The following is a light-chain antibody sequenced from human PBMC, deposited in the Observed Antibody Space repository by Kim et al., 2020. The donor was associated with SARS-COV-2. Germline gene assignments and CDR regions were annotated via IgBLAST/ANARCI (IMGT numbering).Light chain of an antibody. Sequence: QAGLTQPPSVSKGLRQTATLTCTGNRNNVGNQGAAWLQQHQGHPPKLLSYRNNNRPSGISERLSASRSGNTASLTITGLQPEDEADYYCSAWDSSLSAVVFGGGTQLTVL. CDR2: RNN. CDR3: SAWDSSLSAVV. J-gene: IGLJ2*01. V-gene: IGLV10-54*01. CDR1: RNNVGNQG.